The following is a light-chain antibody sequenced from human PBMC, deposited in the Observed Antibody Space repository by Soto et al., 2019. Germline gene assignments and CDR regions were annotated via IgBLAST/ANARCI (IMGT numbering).Light chain of an antibody. CDR2: SDV. V-gene: IGLV1-44*01. CDR1: TSNIGTNP. Sequence: QSVLTQPPSASGTPGQRVTISCSGGTSNIGTNPVNWYRQLPGTAPQLLLYSDVQRPSGVPDRVSGSKSGTSASLAIRGLQSEDEADYFCAVWDGSLRALLFGGGTKLTVL. J-gene: IGLJ2*01. CDR3: AVWDGSLRALL.